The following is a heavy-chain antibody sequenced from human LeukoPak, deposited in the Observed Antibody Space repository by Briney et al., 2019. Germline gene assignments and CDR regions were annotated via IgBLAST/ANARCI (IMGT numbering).Heavy chain of an antibody. CDR1: GGSISSSSYY. Sequence: PSETLSLTCTVSGGSISSSSYYWGWIRQPPGKGLEWIGSIYYSGSTNYNPSLKSRVTISVDTSKNQFSLKLSSVTAADTAVYYCARDNLGYCSGGSCYSVIDYWGQGTLVTVSS. D-gene: IGHD2-15*01. CDR2: IYYSGST. V-gene: IGHV4-39*07. CDR3: ARDNLGYCSGGSCYSVIDY. J-gene: IGHJ4*02.